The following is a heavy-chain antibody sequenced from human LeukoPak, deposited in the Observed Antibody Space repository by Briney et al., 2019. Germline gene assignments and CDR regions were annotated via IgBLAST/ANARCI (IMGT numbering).Heavy chain of an antibody. Sequence: SVRVSCKASGYTFTGYYMHWVRQAPGQGLEGMGWINPNRGGTNYAQTLQGRVTITRDKSISTAYMELSRLRSDDTAVYYCARSTLYSGSYSAFDIWGQGTIVTVSS. CDR1: GYTFTGYY. V-gene: IGHV1-2*02. J-gene: IGHJ3*02. D-gene: IGHD1-26*01. CDR2: INPNRGGT. CDR3: ARSTLYSGSYSAFDI.